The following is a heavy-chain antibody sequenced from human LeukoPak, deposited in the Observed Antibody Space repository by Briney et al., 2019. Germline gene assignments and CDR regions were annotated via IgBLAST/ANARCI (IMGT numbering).Heavy chain of an antibody. V-gene: IGHV4-59*01. Sequence: SETLSLTCTVSGGSISSYYWSWLRQPPGKGLEWIGYIYYSGSTNYNPSLKSRVTISVDTSKNQFSLKLSSVTAADTAVYYCARDYFGDGCIESWGQGTLVTVSS. CDR1: GGSISSYY. CDR3: ARDYFGDGCIES. J-gene: IGHJ5*01. CDR2: IYYSGST. D-gene: IGHD5-24*01.